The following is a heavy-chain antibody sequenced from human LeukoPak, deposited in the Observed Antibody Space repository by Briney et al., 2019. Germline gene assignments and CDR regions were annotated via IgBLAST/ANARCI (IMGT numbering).Heavy chain of an antibody. CDR3: AKDQLLTASGTFDY. J-gene: IGHJ4*02. CDR1: GFTFSAYD. Sequence: GRSLRLSCTASGFTFSAYDMHWVRQAPGKGLEWVAFISDHGNETHYADSVKGRFTISRDNSKNTLYLQMNRLRAEDTAIYYCAKDQLLTASGTFDYWGQGTLVTVSS. CDR2: ISDHGNET. D-gene: IGHD2-21*02. V-gene: IGHV3-30*18.